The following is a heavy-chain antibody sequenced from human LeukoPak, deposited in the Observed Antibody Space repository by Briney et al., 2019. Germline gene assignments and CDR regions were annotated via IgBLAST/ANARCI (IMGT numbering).Heavy chain of an antibody. CDR3: ARGKTAAGTKGAFDI. D-gene: IGHD6-13*01. V-gene: IGHV3-64*01. CDR1: GFTFSSYA. Sequence: PGGSLRLSCAASGFTFSSYAMHWVRQAPGKGLEYVSAISSNGGSTYYANSVKGRFTISRDNSKNTLYLQMGSLRAEDMAVYYCARGKTAAGTKGAFDIWGQGTMVTVSS. J-gene: IGHJ3*02. CDR2: ISSNGGST.